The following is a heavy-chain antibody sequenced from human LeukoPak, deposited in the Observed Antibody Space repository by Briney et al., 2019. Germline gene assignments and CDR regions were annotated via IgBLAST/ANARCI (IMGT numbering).Heavy chain of an antibody. CDR3: ASDGPIVATDY. V-gene: IGHV3-21*01. CDR1: GFTFSSYS. Sequence: PGGSLRLSCAASGFTFSSYSMNWVRQAPGKGLEYVSSISSSSSYIYYADSVKGRFTISRDNAKNSLYLQMNSLRAEDTAVYYCASDGPIVATDYWGQGTLVTVSS. D-gene: IGHD5-12*01. CDR2: ISSSSSYI. J-gene: IGHJ4*02.